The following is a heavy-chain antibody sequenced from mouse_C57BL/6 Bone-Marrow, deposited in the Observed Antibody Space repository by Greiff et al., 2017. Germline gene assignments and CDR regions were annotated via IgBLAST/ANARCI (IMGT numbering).Heavy chain of an antibody. CDR1: GYTFTSYW. J-gene: IGHJ2*01. V-gene: IGHV1-55*01. Sequence: QVQLQQPGAELVTPGASVQMSCKASGYTFTSYWITWVKQRPGQGLEWIGDIYPGSGSTNYNEKFKSKATLTVEPSSSTAYMQLSSLTSEDSAVYYCAIPHSYWGQGTTLTVSS. CDR3: AIPHSY. CDR2: IYPGSGST.